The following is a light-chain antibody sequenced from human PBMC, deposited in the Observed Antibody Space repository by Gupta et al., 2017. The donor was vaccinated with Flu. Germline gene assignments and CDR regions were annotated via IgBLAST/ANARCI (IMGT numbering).Light chain of an antibody. CDR3: AAWDDSLSGYVV. CDR1: RSNVGRNY. V-gene: IGLV1-47*01. J-gene: IGLJ2*01. Sequence: VTIACSGSRSNVGRNYVYWYQQFPGAAPKLVISRDNQRSSGAPDRFSGSKSGPSASLVISGLRSEDEADYYCAAWDDSLSGYVVFGGGTKLTVL. CDR2: RDN.